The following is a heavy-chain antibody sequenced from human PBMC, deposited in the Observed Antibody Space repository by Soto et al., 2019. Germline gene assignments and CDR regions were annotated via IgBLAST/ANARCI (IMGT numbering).Heavy chain of an antibody. V-gene: IGHV1-58*01. CDR1: GFTFSSSA. CDR2: IVVGSGNT. D-gene: IGHD3-9*01. CDR3: AAFDPGPMGFDP. Sequence: GASVKVSCKASGFTFSSSAVQWVRQARGQRLEWIGKIVVGSGNTNYAQKFQERVTITRGMSTSTAYMELSSLRSEDTAFYYCAAFDPGPMGFDPWGQGTLVTVS. J-gene: IGHJ5*02.